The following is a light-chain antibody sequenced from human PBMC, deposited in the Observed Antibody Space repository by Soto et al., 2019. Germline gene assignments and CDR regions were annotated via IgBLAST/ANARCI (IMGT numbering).Light chain of an antibody. Sequence: DIVLTQSPGTLSLSPGERATLSCRASQSVRSSCFAWYQHKPGQAPRLLIYSASSRATGIPDRFSGSGSGTDFPLTISRLEPEDFAVYYCQQYENSPPYTFGQGTKLAIK. CDR1: QSVRSSC. J-gene: IGKJ2*01. CDR3: QQYENSPPYT. CDR2: SAS. V-gene: IGKV3-20*01.